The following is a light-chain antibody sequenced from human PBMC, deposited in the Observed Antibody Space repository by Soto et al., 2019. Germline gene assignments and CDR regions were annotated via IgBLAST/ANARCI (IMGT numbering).Light chain of an antibody. CDR1: QDIRNY. CDR3: QQNHNLPHT. Sequence: DIQMTQSPSSLSPSVGDRVTITCQASQDIRNYVNWYQQKPGKAPALLIYDASNLETGVPSRFSGSGSGTDFTFTISSLQPEDFGTYYCQQNHNLPHTFGQGTKLEI. J-gene: IGKJ2*01. CDR2: DAS. V-gene: IGKV1-33*01.